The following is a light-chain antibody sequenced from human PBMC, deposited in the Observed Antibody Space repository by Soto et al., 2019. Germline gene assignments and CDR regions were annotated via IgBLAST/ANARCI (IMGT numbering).Light chain of an antibody. CDR2: AAS. Sequence: DIQMTQSPSSVSASVGDRVTITCRASQGVTGWVAWYQQKPGKAPKLLIYAASSLQSGVPSRFSGSGSGTDFTLTISSLQPEDYATYHWQQADRFPYTFGQGTKLEIK. J-gene: IGKJ2*01. CDR3: QQADRFPYT. V-gene: IGKV1-12*01. CDR1: QGVTGW.